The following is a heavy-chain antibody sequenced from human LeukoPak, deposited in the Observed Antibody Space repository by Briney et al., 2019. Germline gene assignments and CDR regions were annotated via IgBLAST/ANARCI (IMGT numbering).Heavy chain of an antibody. CDR1: GFTFSNAC. J-gene: IGHJ4*02. CDR2: VKTKTDGGTT. CDR3: TTGTWIQLWLADY. V-gene: IGHV3-15*01. Sequence: PVGSLRLSCAASGFTFSNACMSWVRQAPGKGLEWVGHVKTKTDGGTTDYAAPVKCRFTISRDDSKNTLYLQMNSLKTEDTAVYYCTTGTWIQLWLADYWGQGTLVTVVS. D-gene: IGHD5-18*01.